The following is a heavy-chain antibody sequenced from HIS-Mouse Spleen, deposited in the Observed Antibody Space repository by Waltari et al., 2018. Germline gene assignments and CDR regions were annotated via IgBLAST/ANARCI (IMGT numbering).Heavy chain of an antibody. CDR3: ARDRVDTAMGPFDY. V-gene: IGHV3-74*01. D-gene: IGHD5-18*01. CDR2: LNSDGSST. CDR1: GFTFSSYW. J-gene: IGHJ4*02. Sequence: EVQLVESGGGLVQPGGSLRLSCAASGFTFSSYWMHWVRQAPGKGLVVFSRLNSDGSSTSYADSVKGRFTISRDNAKNTLYLQMNSLRAEDTAVYYCARDRVDTAMGPFDYWCQGTLVTVSS.